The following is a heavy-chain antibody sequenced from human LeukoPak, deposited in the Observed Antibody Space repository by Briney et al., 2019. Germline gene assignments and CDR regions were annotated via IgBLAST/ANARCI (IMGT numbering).Heavy chain of an antibody. Sequence: SETLSLTCTVSGGSISSSSYYWSWIRQPPGKGLEWIGYIYYSGSTNYNPSLKSRVTISVDTSKNQFSLKLSSVTAADTAVYYCARGLVIPDYWGQGTLVTVSS. CDR1: GGSISSSSYY. J-gene: IGHJ4*02. CDR3: ARGLVIPDY. V-gene: IGHV4-61*01. CDR2: IYYSGST. D-gene: IGHD3-9*01.